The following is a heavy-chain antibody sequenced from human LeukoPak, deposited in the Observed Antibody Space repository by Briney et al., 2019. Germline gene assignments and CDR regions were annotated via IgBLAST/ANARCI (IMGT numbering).Heavy chain of an antibody. CDR1: GGSISSYY. CDR3: ARLSRDHDAFDI. J-gene: IGHJ3*02. CDR2: IYYSGST. Sequence: SETLSLTCTVSGGSISSYYWSWIRQPPGKGLEWTGYIYYSGSTNYNPSLKSRVTISVDTSKNQFSLKLSSVTAADTAVYYCARLSRDHDAFDIWGQGTMVTVSS. V-gene: IGHV4-59*08. D-gene: IGHD3-10*01.